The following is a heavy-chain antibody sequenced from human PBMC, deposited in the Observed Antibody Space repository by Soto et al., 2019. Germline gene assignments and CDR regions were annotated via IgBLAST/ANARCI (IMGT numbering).Heavy chain of an antibody. Sequence: SETLSLTCTVSGGSISSYYWTWIRQPPGKGLEWIGYIYYTGSTNYNPSLKSRVTISVDTSKNQFSLKLSSVTAADTAVYYCARFITVVGGLDYWGQGTLVTASS. CDR2: IYYTGST. V-gene: IGHV4-59*01. CDR1: GGSISSYY. D-gene: IGHD2-15*01. J-gene: IGHJ4*02. CDR3: ARFITVVGGLDY.